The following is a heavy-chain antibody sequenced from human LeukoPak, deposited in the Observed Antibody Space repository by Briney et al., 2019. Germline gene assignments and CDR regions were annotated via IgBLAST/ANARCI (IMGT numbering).Heavy chain of an antibody. J-gene: IGHJ4*02. V-gene: IGHV7-4-1*02. Sequence: ASVKVSCKASGYTFTSYAVNWVRQAPGQGLEWMGWIKTKTGNPTYAQGFTGRFVFSLDTSVSTAYLQISSLKADDTAVYYCAKPREYTAGFFDYWGQGTLVTVSS. CDR2: IKTKTGNP. D-gene: IGHD5-18*01. CDR1: GYTFTSYA. CDR3: AKPREYTAGFFDY.